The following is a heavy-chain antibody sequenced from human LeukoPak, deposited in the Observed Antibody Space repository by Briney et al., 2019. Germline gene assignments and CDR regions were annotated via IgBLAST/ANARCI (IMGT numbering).Heavy chain of an antibody. V-gene: IGHV3-9*01. Sequence: GGSLRLSCAASGFTFDDYAMHWVRRAPGKGLEWVSGISWNSGSIGYADSVKGRFTISRDNAKNSLYLQMNSLRAEDTALYYCAKDITGMDVWGQGTTVTVSS. CDR2: ISWNSGSI. CDR3: AKDITGMDV. CDR1: GFTFDDYA. J-gene: IGHJ6*02.